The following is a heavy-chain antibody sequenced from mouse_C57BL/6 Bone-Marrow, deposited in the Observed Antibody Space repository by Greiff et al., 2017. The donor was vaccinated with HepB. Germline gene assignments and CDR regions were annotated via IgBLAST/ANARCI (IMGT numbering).Heavy chain of an antibody. CDR1: GYSFTGYY. D-gene: IGHD3-2*02. V-gene: IGHV1-42*01. CDR3: ATAKDSSGYTMDY. J-gene: IGHJ4*01. CDR2: INPSTGGT. Sequence: VQLQQSGPELVKPGASVKISCKASGYSFTGYYMNWVKQSPEKSLEWIGEINPSTGGTTYNQKFKAKATLTVDKSSSTAYMQLKSLTSEDSAVYYGATAKDSSGYTMDYWGQGTSVTVSS.